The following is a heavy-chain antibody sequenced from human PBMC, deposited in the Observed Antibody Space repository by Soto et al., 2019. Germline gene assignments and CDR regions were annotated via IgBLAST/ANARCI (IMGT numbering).Heavy chain of an antibody. CDR3: AAADSSGWYPLFDY. CDR2: IVVGSGNT. D-gene: IGHD6-19*01. V-gene: IGHV1-58*02. CDR1: GFTFTSSA. J-gene: IGHJ4*02. Sequence: ASVKVSCKASGFTFTSSAMQWVRQARGQRLEWIGWIVVGSGNTNYAQKFQERVTITRDMSTSTAYMELSSLRSEDTAVYYCAAADSSGWYPLFDYWGQGTLVTVSS.